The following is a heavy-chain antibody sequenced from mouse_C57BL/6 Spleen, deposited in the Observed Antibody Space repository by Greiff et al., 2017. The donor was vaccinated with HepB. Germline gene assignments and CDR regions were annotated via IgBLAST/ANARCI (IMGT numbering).Heavy chain of an antibody. CDR2: INYDGSST. D-gene: IGHD2-4*01. J-gene: IGHJ4*01. V-gene: IGHV5-16*01. Sequence: EVQRVESEGGLVQPGSSMKLSCTASGFTFSDYYMAWVRQVPEKGLEWVANINYDGSSTYYLDSLKSRFIISRDNAKNILYLQMSSLKSEDTATYYCARDDYRNAMDYWGQGTSVTVSS. CDR3: ARDDYRNAMDY. CDR1: GFTFSDYY.